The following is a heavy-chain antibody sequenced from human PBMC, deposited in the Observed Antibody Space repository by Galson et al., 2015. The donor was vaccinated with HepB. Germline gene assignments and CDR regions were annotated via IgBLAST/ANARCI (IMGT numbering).Heavy chain of an antibody. V-gene: IGHV1-18*01. CDR1: GYTFSSYS. Sequence: QSGAEVKKPGASVKVSCKASGYTFSSYSIAWVRQAPGQGLEWMGWISAYDSSTTYAQKFQGRVTMTTETSTTTAYMELRSLRSDDTAVYYCARGAHVAVVTATLNNWFDPWGQGTLVTVSS. CDR2: ISAYDSST. J-gene: IGHJ5*02. CDR3: ARGAHVAVVTATLNNWFDP. D-gene: IGHD2-15*01.